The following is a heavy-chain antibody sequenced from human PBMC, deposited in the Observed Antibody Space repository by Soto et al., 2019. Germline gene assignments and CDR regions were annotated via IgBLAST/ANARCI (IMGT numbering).Heavy chain of an antibody. V-gene: IGHV3-66*01. J-gene: IGHJ4*02. D-gene: IGHD3-10*01. CDR3: ARPSGGDYFDY. Sequence: EVHLVESRGGLVQPGGSLRLSCAASGFTVRSDYMSWVRQAPGKGLEWVSVIFSDGRTFHSDSVKGRFTISRDNSKNTVSLHMNSLRVEDTAVYYCARPSGGDYFDYWGQGSLVTVSS. CDR1: GFTVRSDY. CDR2: IFSDGRT.